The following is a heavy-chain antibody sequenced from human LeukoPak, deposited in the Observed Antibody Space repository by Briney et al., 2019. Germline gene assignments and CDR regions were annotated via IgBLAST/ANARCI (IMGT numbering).Heavy chain of an antibody. J-gene: IGHJ1*01. CDR1: GYTFTGYY. D-gene: IGHD2-2*01. CDR2: INPNSGGT. Sequence: ASVKVSCKASGYTFTGYYMHWVRQAPGQGLEWMGWINPNSGGTNYAQKFQGRVTMTRNTSISTAYMELSSLRSEDTAVYYCARARYCSSTSCFEYFQHWGQGTLVTVSS. V-gene: IGHV1-2*02. CDR3: ARARYCSSTSCFEYFQH.